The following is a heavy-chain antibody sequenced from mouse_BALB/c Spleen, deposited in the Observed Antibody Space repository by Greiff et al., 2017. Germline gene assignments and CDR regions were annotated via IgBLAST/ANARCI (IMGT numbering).Heavy chain of an antibody. Sequence: QGQLKESGPGLVAPSQSLSITCTVSGFSLTGYGVNWVRQPPGKGLEWLGMIWGDGSTDYNSALKSRLSISKDNSKSQVFLKMNSLQTDDTAIYYCATHDYDEAWFAYWGQGTLVTVSA. V-gene: IGHV2-6-7*01. D-gene: IGHD2-4*01. CDR2: IWGDGST. J-gene: IGHJ3*01. CDR1: GFSLTGYG. CDR3: ATHDYDEAWFAY.